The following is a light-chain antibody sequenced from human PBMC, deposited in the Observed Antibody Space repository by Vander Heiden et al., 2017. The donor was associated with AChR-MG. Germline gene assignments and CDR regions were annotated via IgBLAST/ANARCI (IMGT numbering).Light chain of an antibody. J-gene: IGLJ2*01. CDR2: EGS. CDR1: SSDVGSYNL. V-gene: IGLV2-23*01. CDR3: CSYAGSDVV. Sequence: QSALTPPASVSGSPGQSITISCPGTSSDVGSYNLVSWYQQHPGKAPKLMIYEGSKRPSGVSNRFSGSKSGNTASLTISGLQAEDEADYYCCSYAGSDVVFGGGTKLTVL.